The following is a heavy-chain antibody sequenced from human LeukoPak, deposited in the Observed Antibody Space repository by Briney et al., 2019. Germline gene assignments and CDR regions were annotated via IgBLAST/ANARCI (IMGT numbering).Heavy chain of an antibody. J-gene: IGHJ6*02. CDR3: ARLNPRHGMDV. Sequence: SQTLSLTCAISGDSVSSNSAAWSWIRQSPSRGLEWLGRTYYRSKWYNDYAISVKSRITINPDTSKNQFSLQLNSVTPEDTAVYSCARLNPRHGMDVWGQGTTVTVSS. CDR2: TYYRSKWYN. CDR1: GDSVSSNSAA. V-gene: IGHV6-1*01.